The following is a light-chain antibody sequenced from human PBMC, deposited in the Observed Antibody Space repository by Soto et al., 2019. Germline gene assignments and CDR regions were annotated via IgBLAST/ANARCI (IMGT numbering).Light chain of an antibody. Sequence: EIVFTQSPGTLSLSPGERGTLSCRTSQSVSSSYLAWYQQKPGQAPRLLIYGASTRATGIPDRFSGSGSGTDFTLTISRLEPEDFAVYYCQQYGTSFWTFGQGTKVDIK. J-gene: IGKJ1*01. V-gene: IGKV3-20*01. CDR2: GAS. CDR3: QQYGTSFWT. CDR1: QSVSSSY.